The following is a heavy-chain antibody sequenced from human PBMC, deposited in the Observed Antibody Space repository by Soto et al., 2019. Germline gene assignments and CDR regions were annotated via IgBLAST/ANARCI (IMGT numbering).Heavy chain of an antibody. Sequence: XXSCASCWFPFTRYSMNLVRQAPGKGLEWVSSISSTTNYIYYGDSMKGRFTISRDNAKNSLYLEMNSLRAEDTAVYYCARESEDLTSNFDYWGQGTLVTVYS. J-gene: IGHJ4*02. D-gene: IGHD7-27*01. CDR2: ISSTTNYI. V-gene: IGHV3-21*06. CDR3: ARESEDLTSNFDY. CDR1: WFPFTRYS.